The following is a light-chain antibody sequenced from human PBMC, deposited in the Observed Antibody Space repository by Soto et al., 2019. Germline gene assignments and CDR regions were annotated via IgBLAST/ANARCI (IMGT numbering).Light chain of an antibody. CDR1: ESLLHITGETF. CDR2: EVS. J-gene: IGKJ5*01. Sequence: VMTQSPLALSVTPGQPASIFCKSSESLLHITGETFLFWYLQKPGQSPQLLIYEVSTRVSGVPDSFSGSGSGTDFTLDISRVETDDVGIYYCMQSTQLPPTFGQGTRLDIK. V-gene: IGKV2D-29*02. CDR3: MQSTQLPPT.